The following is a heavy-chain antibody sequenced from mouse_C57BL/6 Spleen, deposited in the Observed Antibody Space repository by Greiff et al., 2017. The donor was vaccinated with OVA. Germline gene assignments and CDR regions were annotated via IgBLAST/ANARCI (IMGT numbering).Heavy chain of an antibody. CDR1: GYTFTSYW. J-gene: IGHJ3*01. D-gene: IGHD1-1*01. CDR3: ARVTTVAPFGY. CDR2: LHPYSGSP. Sequence: QVQLQQPGAELVKPGASVKLSCKASGYTFTSYWMHCVKQRPGQGLEWIGMLHPYSGSPTYNEKFKSKATLTVAKSSSTAYMQLSSLTSEDAAVYYCARVTTVAPFGYWGQGTLVTVSA. V-gene: IGHV1-64*01.